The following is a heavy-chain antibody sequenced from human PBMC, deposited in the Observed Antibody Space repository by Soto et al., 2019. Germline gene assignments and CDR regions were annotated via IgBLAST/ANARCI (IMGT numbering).Heavy chain of an antibody. CDR3: AAGDSSDTGDH. CDR1: GDTLSHYG. J-gene: IGHJ4*02. Sequence: SVEVTCKASGDTLSHYGVTWVRQVPGKGLEWMGGTTAILGTRDYAQKFQGRMTITSDESTTTSYMELNSLTSDDTAVYYCAAGDSSDTGDHWGQGTLVTVSS. D-gene: IGHD5-18*01. V-gene: IGHV1-69*01. CDR2: TTAILGTR.